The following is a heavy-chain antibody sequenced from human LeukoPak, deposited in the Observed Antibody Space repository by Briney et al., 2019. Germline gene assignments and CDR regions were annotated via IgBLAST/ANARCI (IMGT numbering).Heavy chain of an antibody. CDR1: GYTFTGYY. V-gene: IGHV1-2*02. J-gene: IGHJ4*02. D-gene: IGHD3-10*01. CDR3: ARAAGSGSYYSDY. Sequence: ASVKVSCKASGYTFTGYYMHGVGQAPGQGLEWMGWINPNSGGTNYAQKFQGRVTMTRDTSISTAYMELSRLRSDDTAVYYCARAAGSGSYYSDYWGQGTLVTVSS. CDR2: INPNSGGT.